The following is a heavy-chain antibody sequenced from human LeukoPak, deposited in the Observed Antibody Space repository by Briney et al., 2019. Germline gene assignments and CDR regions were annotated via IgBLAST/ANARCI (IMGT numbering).Heavy chain of an antibody. CDR3: ARALLQPLYYYYGMDV. Sequence: PLASVKVSCKASGYTITGYYMHWVRQAPGQGLEWMGRINPKSGDTNYAQKLQGRVTMTTDTSTSTAYMELRSLRSDDTAVYYCARALLQPLYYYYGMDVWGQGTTVTVSS. CDR1: GYTITGYY. CDR2: INPKSGDT. D-gene: IGHD2-15*01. J-gene: IGHJ6*02. V-gene: IGHV1-2*06.